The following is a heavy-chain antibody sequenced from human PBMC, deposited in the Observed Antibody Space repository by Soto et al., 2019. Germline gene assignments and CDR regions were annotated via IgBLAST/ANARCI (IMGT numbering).Heavy chain of an antibody. Sequence: SETLSLTCAVYGGSFSGYYWSWIRQPPGKGLEWIGEINHSGSTNYNPSLKSRVTISVDTSKNQFSLKLSSVTAADTAVYYCARATGYSSSWYPFAYWGQGTLVTVSS. V-gene: IGHV4-34*01. CDR1: GGSFSGYY. D-gene: IGHD6-13*01. J-gene: IGHJ4*02. CDR3: ARATGYSSSWYPFAY. CDR2: INHSGST.